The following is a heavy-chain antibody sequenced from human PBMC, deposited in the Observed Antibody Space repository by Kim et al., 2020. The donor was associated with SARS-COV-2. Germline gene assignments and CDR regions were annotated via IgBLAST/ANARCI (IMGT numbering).Heavy chain of an antibody. D-gene: IGHD1-26*01. J-gene: IGHJ4*02. CDR2: ISYDGSNK. CDR3: ARDGSGCYKYYFDY. CDR1: GFTFSSYA. Sequence: GGSLRLSCAASGFTFSSYAMNWVRQAPGKGLEWVAAISYDGSNKYYADSVKGRFTISRDNSKNTLYLQMNSLRAEDTAVYYCARDGSGCYKYYFDYWGQGTLVTVSS. V-gene: IGHV3-30*04.